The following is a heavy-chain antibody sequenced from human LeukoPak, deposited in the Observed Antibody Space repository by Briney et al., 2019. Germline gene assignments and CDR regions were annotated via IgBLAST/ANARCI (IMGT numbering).Heavy chain of an antibody. J-gene: IGHJ3*02. CDR1: GFTFSSYE. Sequence: GGSLRLSCAASGFTFSSYEMNWVRQAPGKGLEWVSYISSSGSTIYYADSVKGRLTISRDNAKNSLYLQMNSLRAEDTAVYYCAREGLWFGESLTPDAFDIWGQGTMVTVSS. V-gene: IGHV3-48*03. CDR2: ISSSGSTI. D-gene: IGHD3-10*01. CDR3: AREGLWFGESLTPDAFDI.